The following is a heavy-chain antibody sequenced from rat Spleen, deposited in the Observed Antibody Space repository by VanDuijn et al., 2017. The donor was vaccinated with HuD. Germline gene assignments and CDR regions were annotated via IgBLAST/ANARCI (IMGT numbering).Heavy chain of an antibody. Sequence: EVQLVESGGGLVQPGRSLKLSCAASGFTFSNYFMAWVRQAPTKGLEWVASITNTGGSTYYPDSVKGRFTISRDNAKSTLYLQMNSLRSEDTATYYCTRGGGSSYYFDYWGQGVMVTVSS. CDR1: GFTFSNYF. D-gene: IGHD1-2*01. J-gene: IGHJ2*01. V-gene: IGHV5-27*01. CDR2: ITNTGGST. CDR3: TRGGGSSYYFDY.